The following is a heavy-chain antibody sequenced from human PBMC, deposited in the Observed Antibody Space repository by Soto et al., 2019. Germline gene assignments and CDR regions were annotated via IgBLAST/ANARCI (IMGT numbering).Heavy chain of an antibody. V-gene: IGHV1-3*01. CDR1: GYTFTSYA. Sequence: ASVKVSCKASGYTFTSYAMHWVRQAPGQRLEWMGWINAGNGNTKYSQKFQGRVTITRDTSASTAYMELSSLRSDDTAVYYCARRGTYAPWDYFDYWGQGTLVTVSS. D-gene: IGHD1-1*01. J-gene: IGHJ4*02. CDR2: INAGNGNT. CDR3: ARRGTYAPWDYFDY.